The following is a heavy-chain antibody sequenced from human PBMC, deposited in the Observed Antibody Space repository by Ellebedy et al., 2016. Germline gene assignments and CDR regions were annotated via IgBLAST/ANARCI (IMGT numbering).Heavy chain of an antibody. Sequence: GGSLRLSXAASGFTFSDYAMSWVRQAPGKGLEWVSGISGSGGSTYYAGFVKGRFTISRDNSKNTLYLQMNSLRAEDTAVYYCAKKGSYGDYLLFYFDYWGQGTLVTGSS. CDR1: GFTFSDYA. CDR3: AKKGSYGDYLLFYFDY. J-gene: IGHJ4*02. V-gene: IGHV3-23*01. D-gene: IGHD4-17*01. CDR2: ISGSGGST.